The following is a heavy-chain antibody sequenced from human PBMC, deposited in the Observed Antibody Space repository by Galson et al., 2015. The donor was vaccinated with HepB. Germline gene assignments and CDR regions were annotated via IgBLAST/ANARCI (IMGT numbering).Heavy chain of an antibody. J-gene: IGHJ4*02. Sequence: SLRLSCAASGFTFSSYAMHWVRQAPGKGLEWVAFISHAGTTEDYADSVRGQFSVSRDNSKDTLYLQMNRLRTDDTAVYWCTYSDHLETDYWGQGTLVTVSS. CDR3: TYSDHLETDY. D-gene: IGHD4-17*01. CDR2: ISHAGTTE. CDR1: GFTFSSYA. V-gene: IGHV3-30*04.